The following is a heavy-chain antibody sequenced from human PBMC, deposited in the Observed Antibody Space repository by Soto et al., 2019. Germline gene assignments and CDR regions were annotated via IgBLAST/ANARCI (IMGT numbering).Heavy chain of an antibody. CDR1: RFTFSSYS. CDR2: ISSGSKTI. D-gene: IGHD3-10*01. J-gene: IGHJ4*02. V-gene: IGHV3-48*02. CDR3: AREDILGVRSFDY. Sequence: GGSLRLSCAASRFTFSSYSVNWVRQAPGKGLEWVSYISSGSKTIYYADSVKGRFTVSRDNAKNSQYLQMNSLTDEDTAVYYCAREDILGVRSFDYWGRGTMVTVSS.